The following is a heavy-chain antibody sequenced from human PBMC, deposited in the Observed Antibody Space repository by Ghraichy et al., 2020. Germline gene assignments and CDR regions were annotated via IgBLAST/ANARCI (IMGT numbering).Heavy chain of an antibody. Sequence: SETLSLTCSVSGDTISRDSFYWNWVRQPAGERLEWIGRIYVSGSFDSHPSLRSRVILSLDTSQNQFSLELTSVTAADTAIYFCARGWGSTDYYMDVWGRGITVTVSS. D-gene: IGHD3-16*01. CDR3: ARGWGSTDYYMDV. V-gene: IGHV4-61*02. CDR2: IYVSGSF. CDR1: GDTISRDSFY. J-gene: IGHJ6*03.